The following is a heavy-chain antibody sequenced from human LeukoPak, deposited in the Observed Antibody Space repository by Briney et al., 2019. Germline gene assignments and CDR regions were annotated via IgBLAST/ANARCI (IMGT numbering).Heavy chain of an antibody. CDR3: ARERAYYDSSGYYPRSVIFQH. CDR1: GYTFTGYY. Sequence: ASVTVSCKASGYTFTGYYMHWVRQAPGQGLEWMGWINPNSGGTNYAQKFQGRVTMTRDTSISTAYMELSRLRSDDTAVYYCARERAYYDSSGYYPRSVIFQHWGQGTLVTVSS. J-gene: IGHJ1*01. V-gene: IGHV1-2*02. CDR2: INPNSGGT. D-gene: IGHD3-22*01.